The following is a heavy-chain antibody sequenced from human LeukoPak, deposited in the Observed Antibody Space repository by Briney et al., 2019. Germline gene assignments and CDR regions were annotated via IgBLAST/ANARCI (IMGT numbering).Heavy chain of an antibody. CDR2: ITDSSGNT. D-gene: IGHD6-19*01. V-gene: IGHV3-23*01. CDR3: AKRGAGYYFDY. CDR1: GFTFGSYA. J-gene: IGHJ4*02. Sequence: PGGSLRLSCAASGFTFGSYAMSWVRQAPGKGLVWVSTITDSSGNTFYADSVKGRFTISRDNSKNTLYLQMNSLRAEDKAVYYCAKRGAGYYFDYWGQGTLVTVSS.